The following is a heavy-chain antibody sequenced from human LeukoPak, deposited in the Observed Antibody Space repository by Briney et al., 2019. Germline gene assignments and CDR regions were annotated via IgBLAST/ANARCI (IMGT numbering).Heavy chain of an antibody. CDR2: ISSSSSYI. Sequence: GGSLRLSCAASGFTFSSYSMNWVRQAPGKGLEWVSSISSSSSYIYYADSVKGRFTISRDNAKNSLYLRMNSLRAEDTAVYYCARELGYYYDSSGYYYGYNAFDIWGQGTMVTVSS. D-gene: IGHD3-22*01. V-gene: IGHV3-21*01. J-gene: IGHJ3*02. CDR3: ARELGYYYDSSGYYYGYNAFDI. CDR1: GFTFSSYS.